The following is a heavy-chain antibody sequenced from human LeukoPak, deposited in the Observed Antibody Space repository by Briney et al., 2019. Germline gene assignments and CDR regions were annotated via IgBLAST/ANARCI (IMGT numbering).Heavy chain of an antibody. D-gene: IGHD3-3*01. Sequence: PGGSLRLSCAASGFTFSSYAMHWVRQAPGKGLEWVAVISYDGSNKYYTDSVKGRFTISRDNSKNTLYLQMNSLTTEDTAVYYCAKPGTIFGVDPRDAFDIWGQGTMVTVSS. J-gene: IGHJ3*02. CDR3: AKPGTIFGVDPRDAFDI. CDR2: ISYDGSNK. CDR1: GFTFSSYA. V-gene: IGHV3-30-3*01.